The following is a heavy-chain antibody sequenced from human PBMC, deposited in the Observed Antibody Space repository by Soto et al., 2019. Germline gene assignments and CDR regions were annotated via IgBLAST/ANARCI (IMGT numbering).Heavy chain of an antibody. CDR3: ARGRGGYSSSWYNDFDY. Sequence: QVQLQQWGAGLLKPSETLSLTCAVYGGSFSGYYLSWIRQPPGKGLEWIGEINHSGSTKYNPSLTSRVTISVDTSKNQFSLKLSSVTAADTAVYYCARGRGGYSSSWYNDFDYWGQGTLVTVSS. J-gene: IGHJ4*02. CDR1: GGSFSGYY. V-gene: IGHV4-34*01. CDR2: INHSGST. D-gene: IGHD6-13*01.